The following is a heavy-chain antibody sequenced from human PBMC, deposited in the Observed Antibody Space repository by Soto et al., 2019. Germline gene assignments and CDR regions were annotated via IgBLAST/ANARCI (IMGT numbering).Heavy chain of an antibody. J-gene: IGHJ6*02. Sequence: QVQLQESGPGLVKPSQTLSLTCTVSGGSISSGDYYWSWIRQPPGKGLEWIGYIYYSGSTYYNPSLKSRVNISVDTSKNQFSLKLSSVTAADTAVYYCARDLVVRGAELSDYYGMDVWGQGTTVTVSS. CDR3: ARDLVVRGAELSDYYGMDV. CDR2: IYYSGST. V-gene: IGHV4-30-4*01. CDR1: GGSISSGDYY. D-gene: IGHD3-10*01.